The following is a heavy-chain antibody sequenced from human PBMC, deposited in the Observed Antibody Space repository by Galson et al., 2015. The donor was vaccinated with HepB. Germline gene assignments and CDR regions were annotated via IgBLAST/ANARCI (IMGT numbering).Heavy chain of an antibody. CDR3: TRDPDYHILSFQFYYYYGMDV. J-gene: IGHJ6*02. V-gene: IGHV3-49*03. D-gene: IGHD3-9*01. Sequence: SLRLSCAASGFTFGDYAMSWFRQAPGKGLEWVGFIRSKAYGGTTEYAASVKGRFTISRDDSISIAYLQMNSLKTEDSAVYYCTRDPDYHILSFQFYYYYGMDVWGPGTTVTVSS. CDR2: IRSKAYGGTT. CDR1: GFTFGDYA.